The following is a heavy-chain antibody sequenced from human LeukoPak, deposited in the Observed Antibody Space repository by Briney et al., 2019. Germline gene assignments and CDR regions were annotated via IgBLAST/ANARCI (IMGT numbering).Heavy chain of an antibody. V-gene: IGHV1-58*02. J-gene: IGHJ4*02. CDR3: AARRGNPFVDY. Sequence: SVPVSHLHCRWSLHHSAMQWMRPARGQRLEWVGWIVVGSGNTNYAQKFQERVTITRDMSTSTAYMELSSLRSEDTAVYYCAARRGNPFVDYWGQGTLVTVSS. D-gene: IGHD3-10*01. CDR1: RWSLHHSA. CDR2: IVVGSGNT.